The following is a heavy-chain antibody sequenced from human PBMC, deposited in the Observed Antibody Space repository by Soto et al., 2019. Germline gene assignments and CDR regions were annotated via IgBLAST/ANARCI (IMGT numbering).Heavy chain of an antibody. D-gene: IGHD2-15*01. CDR3: SRGILIVGPRANDAFDV. J-gene: IGHJ3*01. CDR1: GFTFSDTL. Sequence: QVQLVQSGAEVKKPGASVKISCQASGFTFSDTLINWVRQGPGQRLEWMGWINPANGNTRYSESFQGRVSISSLSSASTGSVALCDLTCEDTAVYYCSRGILIVGPRANDAFDVWGQGTLITVAS. CDR2: INPANGNT. V-gene: IGHV1-3*01.